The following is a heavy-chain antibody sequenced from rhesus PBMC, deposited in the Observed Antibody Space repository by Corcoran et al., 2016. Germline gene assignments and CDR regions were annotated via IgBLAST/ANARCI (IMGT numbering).Heavy chain of an antibody. CDR2: ISGGSGST. CDR1: GYSINSGFY. CDR3: ARHGLTGGFDY. D-gene: IGHD7-45*01. Sequence: QVQLQESGPGLVKPSETLSLTCAVSGYSINSGFYWVWIRQPPGKGLEYIASISGGSGSTNYKPSLKSRVTISKDMAKTQFSLKLTSVTAADTAVYYCARHGLTGGFDYWGQGVLVTVSS. J-gene: IGHJ4*01. V-gene: IGHV4-99*01.